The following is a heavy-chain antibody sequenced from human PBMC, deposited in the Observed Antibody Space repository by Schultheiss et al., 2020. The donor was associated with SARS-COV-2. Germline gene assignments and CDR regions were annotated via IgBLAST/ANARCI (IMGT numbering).Heavy chain of an antibody. CDR1: GGSISSGTYY. D-gene: IGHD6-19*01. Sequence: SQTLSLTCTVSGGSISSGTYYLTWVRQPAGRGLEWLGRVYTSGSTNYNPSLKSRVTISLDTSKNQFSLQLTSVTAADTAVYYCARDTRIAVAGHDAFDIWGQGTMVTVSS. CDR2: VYTSGST. V-gene: IGHV4-61*02. J-gene: IGHJ3*02. CDR3: ARDTRIAVAGHDAFDI.